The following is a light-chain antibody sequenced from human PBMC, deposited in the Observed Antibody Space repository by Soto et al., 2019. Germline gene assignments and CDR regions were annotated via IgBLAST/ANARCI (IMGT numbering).Light chain of an antibody. CDR1: SSDVGSYYF. CDR3: CSYAGSYTHV. V-gene: IGLV2-11*01. Sequence: QSALTQPRSVSGSPGQSVTISCTGTSSDVGSYYFVPWYQQHPGKAPKIIIYDVTKRPSGVPDRFSGSKSGNTASLTISGLQAEDEADYYCCSYAGSYTHVFGTGTKVTVL. CDR2: DVT. J-gene: IGLJ1*01.